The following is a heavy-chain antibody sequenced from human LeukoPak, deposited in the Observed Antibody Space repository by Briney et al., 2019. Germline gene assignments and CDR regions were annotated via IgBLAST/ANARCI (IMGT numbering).Heavy chain of an antibody. V-gene: IGHV1-69*01. D-gene: IGHD3-3*01. J-gene: IGHJ4*02. CDR3: ARDPLPMTIFGVVND. Sequence: SVKVSCKASGGTFSSYGLSWVRQAPGQGLEWMGGIIPIFGPANYAQKFQGRVTITADESTSTAYMELRSLRSEDTAVYYCARDPLPMTIFGVVNDWGQGTLVTVSS. CDR1: GGTFSSYG. CDR2: IIPIFGPA.